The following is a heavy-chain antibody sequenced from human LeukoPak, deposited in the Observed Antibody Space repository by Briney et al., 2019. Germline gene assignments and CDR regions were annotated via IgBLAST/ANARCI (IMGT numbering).Heavy chain of an antibody. CDR1: GGSISSGGYY. V-gene: IGHV4-31*03. J-gene: IGHJ5*02. Sequence: PSQTLSLTCTVSGGSISSGGYYWSWIRQHPGEGLGWIGYIYYSGSTYYNPSLKSRVTISVDTSKNQFSLKLSSVTAADTAVYYCARTYSSSWYVWFDPWGQGTLVTVSS. D-gene: IGHD6-13*01. CDR2: IYYSGST. CDR3: ARTYSSSWYVWFDP.